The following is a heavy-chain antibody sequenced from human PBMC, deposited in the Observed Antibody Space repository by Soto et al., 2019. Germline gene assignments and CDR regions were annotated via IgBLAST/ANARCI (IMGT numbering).Heavy chain of an antibody. CDR1: GGSFSNYY. D-gene: IGHD3-22*01. Sequence: QVQLQQWGAGLLKPSETLSLTCAVFGGSFSNYYWSWIRQPPGKGLEWIGEINHSGSTNYNPSLKSRVTISVDTSKNQFSLKLSSVTAADTAVYFCARGLPKAYSSGSCHFDYWGQGTLVTVSS. CDR3: ARGLPKAYSSGSCHFDY. CDR2: INHSGST. J-gene: IGHJ4*02. V-gene: IGHV4-34*01.